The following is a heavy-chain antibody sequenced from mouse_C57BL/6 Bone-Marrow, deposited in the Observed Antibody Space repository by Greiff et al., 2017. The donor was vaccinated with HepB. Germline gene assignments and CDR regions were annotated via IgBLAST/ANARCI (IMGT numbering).Heavy chain of an antibody. V-gene: IGHV5-9-1*02. J-gene: IGHJ1*03. Sequence: EVQWVESGEGLVKPGGSLKLSCAASGFTFSSYAMSWVRQTPEKRLEWVAYISSGGDYIYYADTVKGRFTISRDNARNTLYLQMSSLKSEDTAMYYCTRDGGWLLPWYFDVWGTGTTVTVSS. CDR3: TRDGGWLLPWYFDV. CDR1: GFTFSSYA. D-gene: IGHD2-3*01. CDR2: ISSGGDYI.